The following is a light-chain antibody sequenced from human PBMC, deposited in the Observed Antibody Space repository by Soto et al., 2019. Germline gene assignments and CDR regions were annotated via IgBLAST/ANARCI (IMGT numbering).Light chain of an antibody. J-gene: IGLJ1*01. V-gene: IGLV2-14*01. CDR1: SSDVGGNKY. CDR3: ASSTSDNPLFV. Sequence: QSVLTQPASVSGSPGQSITISCTGTSSDVGGNKYVSWYQQYPGKVPKLLINKVTNRPSGVSYRFSGSKSGNTASLTISALLAEDEADYFCASSTSDNPLFVFGTGTKVTVL. CDR2: KVT.